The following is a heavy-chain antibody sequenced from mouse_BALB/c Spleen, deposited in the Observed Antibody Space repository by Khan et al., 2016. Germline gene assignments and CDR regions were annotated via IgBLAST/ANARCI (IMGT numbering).Heavy chain of an antibody. CDR2: INTYTGEP. Sequence: QSQLVQSGPELKKPGETVKISCKASGYTFTNYGMNWVKQAPGKGLKWMDWINTYTGEPTYADDFKGRFAFSLETSASTAYLQINNLKNEDTATYFCAREGLRRTGYTMDYWGQGTSVTVSS. V-gene: IGHV9-3-1*01. CDR1: GYTFTNYG. CDR3: AREGLRRTGYTMDY. J-gene: IGHJ4*01. D-gene: IGHD2-4*01.